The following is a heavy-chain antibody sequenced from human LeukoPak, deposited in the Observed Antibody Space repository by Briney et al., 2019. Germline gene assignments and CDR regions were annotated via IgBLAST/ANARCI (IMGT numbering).Heavy chain of an antibody. J-gene: IGHJ4*02. D-gene: IGHD6-13*01. Sequence: GASVKVSCKASGYTFTTHGISWVRQAPGQGLEWMGWINTHSGGTSYAQKFQGRVTMTRDTSISTGFMELKSLGSDDTAVYYCARSRISAPVDYWGQGTLVTVSS. CDR2: INTHSGGT. CDR3: ARSRISAPVDY. V-gene: IGHV1-2*02. CDR1: GYTFTTHG.